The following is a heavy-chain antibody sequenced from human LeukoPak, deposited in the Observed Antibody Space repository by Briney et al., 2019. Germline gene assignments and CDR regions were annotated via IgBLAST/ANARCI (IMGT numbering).Heavy chain of an antibody. D-gene: IGHD5-12*01. J-gene: IGHJ4*02. CDR3: ARGYRLRTFDY. Sequence: PGGSLGLSCAASGFTFSTYAMTWVRQAPGKGLEWVSLISGTGGSIYYADSVKGRFTISRDNSKNTLYLQMNSLRAEDTAVYYCARGYRLRTFDYWGQGTLVTVSS. CDR1: GFTFSTYA. CDR2: ISGTGGSI. V-gene: IGHV3-23*01.